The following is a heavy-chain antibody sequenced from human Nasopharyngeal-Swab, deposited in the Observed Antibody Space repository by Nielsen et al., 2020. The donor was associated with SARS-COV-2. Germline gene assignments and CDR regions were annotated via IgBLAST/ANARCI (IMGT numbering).Heavy chain of an antibody. Sequence: WIRQPPGKGLEWVSSISSTGSYIYYADSLKGRFTISRDNAKNSLYLQMNSLRAEDTAVYYCARDTVLYYDILTGYALDYWGQGTLVTVSS. CDR3: ARDTVLYYDILTGYALDY. CDR2: ISSTGSYI. J-gene: IGHJ4*02. V-gene: IGHV3-21*01. D-gene: IGHD3-9*01.